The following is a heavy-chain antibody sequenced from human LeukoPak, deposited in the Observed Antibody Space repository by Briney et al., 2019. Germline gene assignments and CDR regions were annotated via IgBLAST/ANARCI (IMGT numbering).Heavy chain of an antibody. Sequence: GGSLKLSCAASGFTLIDYGMSWVRQAPGKGLEWFLGINWKGGSTGYADSVKGRFTISRDNAKNSLYLQMNSLRAEDTALYYCARDETGAAGTSIPYYYYYGMDVWGQGTTVTVSS. D-gene: IGHD6-13*01. J-gene: IGHJ6*02. CDR3: ARDETGAAGTSIPYYYYYGMDV. CDR1: GFTLIDYG. V-gene: IGHV3-20*04. CDR2: INWKGGST.